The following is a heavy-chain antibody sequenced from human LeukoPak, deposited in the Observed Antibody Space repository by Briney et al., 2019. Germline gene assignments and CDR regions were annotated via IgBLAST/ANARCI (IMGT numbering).Heavy chain of an antibody. CDR2: INPNSGGT. Sequence: ASVKVSCKASGYTFTGYYMHWVRQAPGQGLEWMGWINPNSGGTNYAQKFQGRVTMTRDTSISTAYMELSSLRSDDTAVYYCARDRRNQWLVHFLDSSFDPWGQGTLVSVSS. D-gene: IGHD6-19*01. V-gene: IGHV1-2*02. CDR3: ARDRRNQWLVHFLDSSFDP. CDR1: GYTFTGYY. J-gene: IGHJ5*02.